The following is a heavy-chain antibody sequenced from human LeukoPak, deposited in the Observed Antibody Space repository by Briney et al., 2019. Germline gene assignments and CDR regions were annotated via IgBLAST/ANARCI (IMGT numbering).Heavy chain of an antibody. J-gene: IGHJ5*02. V-gene: IGHV4-4*07. CDR2: IYYTGST. Sequence: SETLSPTCTVSGGSIGAYYWTWIRQPPGKGLEWIGRIYYTGSTTYNPSLRSRVTMSVDTPKAQFSLNLSSVTAADTAIYFCARGFTGIGWFDPWGQGMQVTVSS. D-gene: IGHD2-15*01. CDR1: GGSIGAYY. CDR3: ARGFTGIGWFDP.